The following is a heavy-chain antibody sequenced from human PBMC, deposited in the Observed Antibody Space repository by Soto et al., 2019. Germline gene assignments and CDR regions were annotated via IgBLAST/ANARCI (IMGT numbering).Heavy chain of an antibody. CDR2: INHSGST. V-gene: IGHV4-34*01. J-gene: IGHJ4*02. D-gene: IGHD3-9*01. CDR3: ARGAILTGYFIDY. Sequence: SETLSLTCAVYGGSFSGYYWSWIRQPPGRGLEWIGEINHSGSTNYNPSLKSRVTISVDTSKNQFSLKLSSVTAADTAVYYCARGAILTGYFIDYWGQGTLVTVSS. CDR1: GGSFSGYY.